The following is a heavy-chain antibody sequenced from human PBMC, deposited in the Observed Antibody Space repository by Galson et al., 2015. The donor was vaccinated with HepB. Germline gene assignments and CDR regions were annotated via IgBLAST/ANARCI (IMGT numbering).Heavy chain of an antibody. J-gene: IGHJ4*02. Sequence: SLRLSCAASGFTVNTNHMTWVRQAPGKGLEWVSVIYSSGNTNYADSVKGRFTISRDSSRNTLSLQMDSLRAEDTAMYYCARYCSSTSCDSERGGSFDYWGQGTLVTVSS. CDR3: ARYCSSTSCDSERGGSFDY. CDR1: GFTVNTNH. D-gene: IGHD2-2*01. CDR2: IYSSGNT. V-gene: IGHV3-53*01.